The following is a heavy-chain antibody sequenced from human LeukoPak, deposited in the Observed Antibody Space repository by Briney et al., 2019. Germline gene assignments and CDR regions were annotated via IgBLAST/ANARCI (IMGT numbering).Heavy chain of an antibody. CDR3: AKTRPLDSSSWSHGDY. CDR1: GFTFSSYA. J-gene: IGHJ4*02. CDR2: ISGSGDST. D-gene: IGHD6-13*01. Sequence: GGSLRLSCAASGFTFSSYAMSWVRQAPGKGLEWVSAISGSGDSTYYGDSVKGRFTISRDNPKNTLYLQMNSLRAEDTAVYYCAKTRPLDSSSWSHGDYWGQGTLVTVSS. V-gene: IGHV3-23*01.